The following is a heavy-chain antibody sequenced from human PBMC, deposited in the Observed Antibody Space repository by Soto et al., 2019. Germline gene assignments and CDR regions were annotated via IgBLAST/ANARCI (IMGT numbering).Heavy chain of an antibody. V-gene: IGHV1-18*01. J-gene: IGHJ4*02. CDR1: GYTFTSYG. Sequence: QVQLVQSGAEVKKPGASVKVSCKASGYTFTSYGISWVRQAPGQGLEWMGWISAYNGNTNYAQKLQGRVTMTTDTSTSTAYMELRSLRSDDTAVHYCASHGYSSGWYGGSYFDFWGQGTLVTVSS. D-gene: IGHD6-19*01. CDR2: ISAYNGNT. CDR3: ASHGYSSGWYGGSYFDF.